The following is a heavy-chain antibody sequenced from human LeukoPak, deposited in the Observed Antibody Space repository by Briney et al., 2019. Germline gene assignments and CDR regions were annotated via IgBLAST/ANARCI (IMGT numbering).Heavy chain of an antibody. J-gene: IGHJ4*02. D-gene: IGHD3-9*01. V-gene: IGHV1-18*01. CDR1: GYTFTSYG. CDR3: ARMSLRYFDTYFDY. CDR2: ISAYNGNT. Sequence: ASVKVSYKASGYTFTSYGISWVRQAPGQGLEWMGWISAYNGNTNYAQKLQGRVTMTTDTSTSTAYMELRSLRSDDTAVYYCARMSLRYFDTYFDYWGQGTLVTVSS.